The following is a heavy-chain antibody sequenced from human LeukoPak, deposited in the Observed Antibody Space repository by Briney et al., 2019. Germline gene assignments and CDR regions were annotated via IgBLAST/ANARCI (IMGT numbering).Heavy chain of an antibody. V-gene: IGHV3-30*03. J-gene: IGHJ4*02. D-gene: IGHD3-3*01. CDR2: ISYDGSNK. Sequence: GRSLRLSCAASGFTFSSYGMHWVRQAPGKGLEWVAVISYDGSNKYYADSVKGRFTISRDNSKNTLYLQMNSLRAEDTAVYYCARDMASGVVGSDFDCWGQGTLVTVSS. CDR1: GFTFSSYG. CDR3: ARDMASGVVGSDFDC.